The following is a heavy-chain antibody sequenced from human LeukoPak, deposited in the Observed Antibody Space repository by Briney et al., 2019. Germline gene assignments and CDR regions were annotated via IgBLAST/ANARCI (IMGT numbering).Heavy chain of an antibody. J-gene: IGHJ4*02. Sequence: GGSLGLSCAASGLTPSSYETNWVRQAPGKGLEWVSYISGSGGTIYYADSVKGRFTISRDNAKNSLYLQLNSLRAEDTAVYYCATKVPGTSHFSHWGQGTLVTVSS. V-gene: IGHV3-48*03. CDR1: GLTPSSYE. CDR3: ATKVPGTSHFSH. CDR2: ISGSGGTI. D-gene: IGHD6-19*01.